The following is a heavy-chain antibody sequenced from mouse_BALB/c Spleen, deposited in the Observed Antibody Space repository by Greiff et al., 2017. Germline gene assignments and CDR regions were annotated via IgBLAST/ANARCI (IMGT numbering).Heavy chain of an antibody. CDR1: GYTFTSYT. D-gene: IGHD4-1*01. CDR2: INPSSGYT. CDR3: ASGNAFAY. J-gene: IGHJ3*01. Sequence: VQRVESGAELARPGASVKMSCKASGYTFTSYTMHWVKQRPGQGLEWIGYINPSSGYTNYNQKFKDKATLTADKSSSTAYMQLSSLTSEDSAVYYCASGNAFAYWGQGSLVTVSA. V-gene: IGHV1-4*01.